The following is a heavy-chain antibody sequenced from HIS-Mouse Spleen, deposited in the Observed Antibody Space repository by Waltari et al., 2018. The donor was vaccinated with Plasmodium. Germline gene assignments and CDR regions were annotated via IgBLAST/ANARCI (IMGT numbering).Heavy chain of an antibody. V-gene: IGHV3-23*01. CDR2: ISGSGGST. J-gene: IGHJ4*02. CDR3: AKTIKYYDILTGYPFDY. CDR1: GFTFSSYA. D-gene: IGHD3-9*01. Sequence: EVQLLESGGGLVQPGGSLRLSCAASGFTFSSYAMGWVRQAPGEGVGWGSAISGSGGSTYDADSVKGRFTISRDNSKNTLDLQMNSLRAEDTAVYYCAKTIKYYDILTGYPFDYWGQGTLVTVSS.